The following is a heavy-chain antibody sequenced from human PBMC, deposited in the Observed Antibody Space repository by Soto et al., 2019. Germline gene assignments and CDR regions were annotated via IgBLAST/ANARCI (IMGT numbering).Heavy chain of an antibody. CDR2: MNPNSGNT. Sequence: QVQLVQSGAEVKKPGASVKVSCKASGYTFTSYDINWVRQATGQGLEWMGWMNPNSGNTGYAQKFQSRVTMTTNTSISTAYMELSSLRSDDTAVYYCARPTWFGELLYRRRGVYYFDYWGQGTLVTVSS. CDR1: GYTFTSYD. V-gene: IGHV1-8*01. J-gene: IGHJ4*02. CDR3: ARPTWFGELLYRRRGVYYFDY. D-gene: IGHD3-10*01.